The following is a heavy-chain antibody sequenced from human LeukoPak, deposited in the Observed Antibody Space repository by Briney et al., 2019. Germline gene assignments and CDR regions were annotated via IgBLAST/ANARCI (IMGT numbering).Heavy chain of an antibody. CDR2: INHSGST. D-gene: IGHD5-24*01. V-gene: IGHV4-34*01. CDR1: GGSFSGYY. Sequence: SETLSLTCAVYGGSFSGYYWSWIRQPPGKGLEWIGEINHSGSTNYNPSLKSRVTISVDTSKNQFSLKLSSVTAADTAVHYCARWANRRDGYKRGSSGYFQHWGQGTLVTVSS. CDR3: ARWANRRDGYKRGSSGYFQH. J-gene: IGHJ1*01.